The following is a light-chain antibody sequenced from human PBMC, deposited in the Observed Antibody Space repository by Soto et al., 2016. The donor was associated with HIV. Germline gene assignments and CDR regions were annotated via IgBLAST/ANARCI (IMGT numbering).Light chain of an antibody. CDR2: GKD. CDR3: NSRDSSGNHVI. V-gene: IGLV3-19*01. J-gene: IGLJ2*01. CDR1: SLRKYY. Sequence: SSELTQDPAVSVALGQTVRITCQGDSLRKYYASWYQQKPGQAPTLVMYGKDNRPSGIPDRFSGSSSGNAASLTITGAQAEDEADYYCNSRDSSGNHVIFGGGTKLTV.